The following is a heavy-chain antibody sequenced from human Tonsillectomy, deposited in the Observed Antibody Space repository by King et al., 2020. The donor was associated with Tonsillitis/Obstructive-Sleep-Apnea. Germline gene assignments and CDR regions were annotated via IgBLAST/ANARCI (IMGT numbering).Heavy chain of an antibody. V-gene: IGHV4-34*01. CDR3: ARKNGDY. D-gene: IGHD1-1*01. CDR1: GGSFSGYY. CDR2: INHSGST. J-gene: IGHJ4*02. Sequence: VQLQQWGAGLLKPSETLSLTCAVYGGSFSGYYWSGIRQPPGKGLEWIGEINHSGSTNYNPSLKSRVTITVDTSKNQFSLKLSSVTAADTAVYYCARKNGDYWGQGTLVTVSS.